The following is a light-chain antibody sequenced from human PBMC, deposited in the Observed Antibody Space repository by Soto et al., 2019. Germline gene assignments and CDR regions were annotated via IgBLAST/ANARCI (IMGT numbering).Light chain of an antibody. CDR1: QSISSY. J-gene: IGKJ2*01. CDR3: QQSYSTPT. Sequence: DIQMTQSPSSLSASVGDRVTITCRASQSISSYLNWYQQKPGKAPKLLIYAASSLQSGVPSRFSRSGSETDFTLTISSLQPEDFATYYCQQSYSTPTFGQGTKLEIK. CDR2: AAS. V-gene: IGKV1-39*01.